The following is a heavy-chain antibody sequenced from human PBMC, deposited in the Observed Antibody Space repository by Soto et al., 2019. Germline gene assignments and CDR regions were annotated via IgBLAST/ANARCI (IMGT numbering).Heavy chain of an antibody. CDR2: IIPIFGTA. V-gene: IGHV1-69*01. D-gene: IGHD3-3*01. Sequence: QVQLVQSGAEVKKPGSSVTVSCKASGGTFSSYAISWVRQAHGQGLEWMGGIIPIFGTANYAQKFQGRVTITADDSTTTAYMELSSLRYEDTAVYYCARSHPYYDFWRGYYFDYWGQGTLVTVSS. CDR3: ARSHPYYDFWRGYYFDY. CDR1: GGTFSSYA. J-gene: IGHJ4*02.